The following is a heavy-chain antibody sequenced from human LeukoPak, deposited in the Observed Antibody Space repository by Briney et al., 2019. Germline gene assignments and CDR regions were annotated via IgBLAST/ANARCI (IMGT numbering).Heavy chain of an antibody. V-gene: IGHV3-48*04. J-gene: IGHJ4*02. D-gene: IGHD1-1*01. CDR2: ISSSSSTI. CDR3: ARDTPTTLRAFDY. Sequence: GSLRLSCAASGFTFSTYTMNWVRQAPGKGLEWVSYISSSSSTIYYADSVKGRFTISRDNAKNSLYLQMNSLRAEDTAVYYCARDTPTTLRAFDYWGQGTLVTVSS. CDR1: GFTFSTYT.